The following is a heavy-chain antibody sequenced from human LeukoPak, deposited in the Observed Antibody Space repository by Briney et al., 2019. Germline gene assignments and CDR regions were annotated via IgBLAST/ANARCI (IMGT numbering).Heavy chain of an antibody. J-gene: IGHJ3*02. V-gene: IGHV4-59*01. CDR2: IFYIGNT. CDR1: GGSISSYY. Sequence: PSETLSLTCTVSGGSISSYYWSWIRQPPGKGVEWMGYIFYIGNTNYNPSLKSRVTISVDKSKNKFSLKLSSVTAADTAVYYCARKKQYYYDSSGYAFDIWGQGTMVTVSS. D-gene: IGHD3-22*01. CDR3: ARKKQYYYDSSGYAFDI.